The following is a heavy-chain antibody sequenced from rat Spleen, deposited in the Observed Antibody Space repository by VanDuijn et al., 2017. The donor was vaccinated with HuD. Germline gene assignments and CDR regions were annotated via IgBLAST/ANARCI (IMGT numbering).Heavy chain of an antibody. CDR3: ATDGYYDGTYYSVYVMDA. CDR1: GFTFSNYG. CDR2: ISPSGGIT. J-gene: IGHJ4*01. V-gene: IGHV5-19*01. Sequence: EVELVESGGGLVQPGRSMKLSCEASGFTFSNYGMAWIRQAPGKGLEWVASISPSGGITNYRDSVKGRFTISRDNAKTTLYLQMDILTSEDSATYYCATDGYYDGTYYSVYVMDARGQGVSVTVSS. D-gene: IGHD1-12*02.